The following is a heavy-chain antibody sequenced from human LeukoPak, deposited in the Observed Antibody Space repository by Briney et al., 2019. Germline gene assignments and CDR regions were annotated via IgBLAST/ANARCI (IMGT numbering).Heavy chain of an antibody. J-gene: IGHJ5*02. CDR3: ARDPSTVTTFCFDP. D-gene: IGHD4-17*01. CDR1: GFTFSDYY. CDR2: ISSSGSTI. V-gene: IGHV3-11*01. Sequence: GGSLRLSCAASGFTFSDYYMSWIRQAPGEGLEWVSYISSSGSTIYYADSVKGRFTISRDNAKNSLYLQMNSLRAEDTAVYYCARDPSTVTTFCFDPWGQRTLVTVSS.